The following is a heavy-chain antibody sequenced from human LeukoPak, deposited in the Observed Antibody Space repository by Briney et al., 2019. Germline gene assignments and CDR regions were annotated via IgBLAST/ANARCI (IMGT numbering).Heavy chain of an antibody. V-gene: IGHV3-74*01. CDR3: ARYPVDYYMDV. J-gene: IGHJ6*03. CDR2: INSDGTNT. CDR1: GFPFHFYW. Sequence: GGSLRLSCAASGFPFHFYWMHWVRQAPGKGLVWVSRINSDGTNTTYADAVKGRFPISRDNAKNSLYLQTNSLRAEDTAVYCCARYPVDYYMDVWGKGTTVTVSS.